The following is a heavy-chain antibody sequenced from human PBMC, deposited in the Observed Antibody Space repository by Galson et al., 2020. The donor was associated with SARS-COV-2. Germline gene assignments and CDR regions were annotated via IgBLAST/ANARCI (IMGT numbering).Heavy chain of an antibody. V-gene: IGHV3-23*01. Sequence: GGSLRLSCAASGFTFPNSAMSWVRQAPGKGLEWVSAISDSGGSTDYADSVKGRFTVSRDNSKNTLYLQMNSLRAEDTAIYYCATSIGAGGGGTGGVFDYWGQGTLVIVSS. D-gene: IGHD3-10*01. CDR2: ISDSGGST. CDR1: GFTFPNSA. CDR3: ATSIGAGGGGTGGVFDY. J-gene: IGHJ4*02.